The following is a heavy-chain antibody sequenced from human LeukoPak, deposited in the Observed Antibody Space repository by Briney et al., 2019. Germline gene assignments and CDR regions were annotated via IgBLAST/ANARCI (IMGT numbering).Heavy chain of an antibody. V-gene: IGHV1-69*04. Sequence: SVKVSCKASGGTFSSYAIRWVRQAPGQGLEWMGRIIPILGIANYAQKFQGRVTITADKSTSIAYMELSSLRSEDTAVYYCAIVRGVAAAGTFYFDYWGQGTLVTVSS. J-gene: IGHJ4*02. CDR3: AIVRGVAAAGTFYFDY. CDR2: IIPILGIA. D-gene: IGHD6-13*01. CDR1: GGTFSSYA.